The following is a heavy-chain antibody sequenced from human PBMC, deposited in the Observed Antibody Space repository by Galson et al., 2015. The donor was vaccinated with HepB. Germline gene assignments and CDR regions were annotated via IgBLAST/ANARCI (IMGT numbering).Heavy chain of an antibody. CDR2: ISAYNGNT. V-gene: IGHV1-18*01. J-gene: IGHJ4*02. CDR1: GYTFTSYG. D-gene: IGHD6-6*01. Sequence: SVKVSCKASGYTFTSYGISWVRQAPGQGLEWMGWISAYNGNTNYAQKLQGRVTMTTDTSTSTAYMELRGLRSDDTAVYYCARDGPGRLSIAALEARDPFYFDYWGQGTLVTVSS. CDR3: ARDGPGRLSIAALEARDPFYFDY.